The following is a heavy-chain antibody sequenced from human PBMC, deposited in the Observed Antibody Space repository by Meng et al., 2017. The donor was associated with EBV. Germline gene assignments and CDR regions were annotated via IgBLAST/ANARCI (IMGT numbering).Heavy chain of an antibody. J-gene: IGHJ4*02. CDR2: INTYSGKA. Sequence: QVPIVHSGSWWKRPGASVKVSCQASGYTFRLSAINWMRQVPGQGLEWMGWINTYSGKATFAQGFTGRFVFSLDTPVTTAHLQISGLKTEDSAVYYCARGVEENGSHYPFDSWGQGTLVTVSS. CDR1: GYTFRLSA. V-gene: IGHV7-4-1*02. CDR3: ARGVEENGSHYPFDS. D-gene: IGHD1-1*01.